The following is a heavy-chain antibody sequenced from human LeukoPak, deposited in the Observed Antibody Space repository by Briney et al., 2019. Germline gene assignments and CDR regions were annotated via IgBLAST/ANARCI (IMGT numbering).Heavy chain of an antibody. Sequence: SETLSLTCAVYGGSFSGHYWSWIRQPPGKGLEWIGEINHSGSTNYNPSLKSRVTISVDTSKNQFSLKLSSVTAADTAVYYCARVGTYYDFWSGYYSGRGYFDYWGQGTLVTVSS. V-gene: IGHV4-34*01. CDR3: ARVGTYYDFWSGYYSGRGYFDY. D-gene: IGHD3-3*01. CDR2: INHSGST. CDR1: GGSFSGHY. J-gene: IGHJ4*02.